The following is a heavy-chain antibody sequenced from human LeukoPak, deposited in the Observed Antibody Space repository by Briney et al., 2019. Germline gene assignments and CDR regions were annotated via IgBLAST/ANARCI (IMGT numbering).Heavy chain of an antibody. D-gene: IGHD2-2*02. CDR3: ARDIVVVPAAIARRRRAYYYYGMDV. V-gene: IGHV4-30-2*01. CDR1: GGSISSGGYS. CDR2: IYHSGST. Sequence: PSQTLSLTCAVSGGSISSGGYSWSWIRQPPGKGLEWIGYIYHSGSTYYNPSLKSRVTISVDRSKNQFSLKLSSVTAADTAVYYCARDIVVVPAAIARRRRAYYYYGMDVWGQGTTVTVSS. J-gene: IGHJ6*02.